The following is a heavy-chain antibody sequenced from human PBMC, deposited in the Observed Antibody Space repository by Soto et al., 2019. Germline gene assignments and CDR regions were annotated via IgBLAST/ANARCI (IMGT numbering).Heavy chain of an antibody. D-gene: IGHD3-10*01. CDR3: ARDHSDYYGSGSSTAYYYYGMDV. Sequence: GGSLRLSCAASGFTFSSYSMNWVRQAPGKGLEWVSYISSSSSTIYYADSVKGRFTISRDNAKNSLYLQMNSLRDEDTAVYYCARDHSDYYGSGSSTAYYYYGMDVWGQGTTVTVSS. CDR1: GFTFSSYS. CDR2: ISSSSSTI. J-gene: IGHJ6*02. V-gene: IGHV3-48*02.